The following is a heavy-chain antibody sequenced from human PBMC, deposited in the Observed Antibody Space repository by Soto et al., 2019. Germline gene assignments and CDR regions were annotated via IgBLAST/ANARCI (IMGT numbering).Heavy chain of an antibody. CDR1: GFTFSNAW. CDR3: TTDPSRRLRFGYEDAEYFQH. J-gene: IGHJ1*01. CDR2: IKSKTDGGTT. D-gene: IGHD5-12*01. V-gene: IGHV3-15*01. Sequence: EVQLVESGGGLVKPGGSLRLSCAASGFTFSNAWMSWVRQAPGKGLEWVGRIKSKTDGGTTDYAAPVKGRFTISRDDSTNTLYLQMNSLKTEDTAVYYCTTDPSRRLRFGYEDAEYFQHWGQGTLVTVSS.